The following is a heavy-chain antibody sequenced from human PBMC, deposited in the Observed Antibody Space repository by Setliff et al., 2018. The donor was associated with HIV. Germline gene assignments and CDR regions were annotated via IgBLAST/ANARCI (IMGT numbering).Heavy chain of an antibody. V-gene: IGHV4-4*07. D-gene: IGHD2-21*02. J-gene: IGHJ4*02. CDR2: THASGTT. CDR1: GGSIGGDF. CDR3: ARQTATGTSATFDS. Sequence: SETLSLTCTVSGGSIGGDFWTWIRQPAGEGLEWIGRTHASGTTQCEPSLKNRCSMSIDTSKNQFSLKLSSMTAADTAVYYCARQTATGTSATFDSWGQGSLVTVSS.